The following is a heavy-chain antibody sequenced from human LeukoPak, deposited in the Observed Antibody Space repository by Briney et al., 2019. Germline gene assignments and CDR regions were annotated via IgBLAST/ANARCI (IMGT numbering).Heavy chain of an antibody. D-gene: IGHD3-22*01. V-gene: IGHV1-2*02. Sequence: ASVKVSCKASGYTFTGYYMHWVRQAPGQGLEWMGWINPNSGGTNYAQKFQGRVTMTRDTSISTAYMELSRLRSDDTAVYYCAGVRDYDSSGYHPMDVGGKGTTVTVSS. J-gene: IGHJ6*03. CDR3: AGVRDYDSSGYHPMDV. CDR2: INPNSGGT. CDR1: GYTFTGYY.